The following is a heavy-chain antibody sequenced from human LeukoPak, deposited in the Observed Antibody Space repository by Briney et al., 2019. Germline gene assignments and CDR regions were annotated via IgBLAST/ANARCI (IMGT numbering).Heavy chain of an antibody. V-gene: IGHV3-53*01. CDR3: AKGGGSGSYFLYFDY. J-gene: IGHJ4*02. Sequence: GGSLRLSRAASGFIVSGDFMSWVRQAPGKGLEWVSVIYSDGSTYYADSVKGRFTISRDDSKNTLYLQMNSLRVEDTAVYYCAKGGGSGSYFLYFDYWGQGTLVTVSS. CDR2: IYSDGST. CDR1: GFIVSGDF. D-gene: IGHD1-26*01.